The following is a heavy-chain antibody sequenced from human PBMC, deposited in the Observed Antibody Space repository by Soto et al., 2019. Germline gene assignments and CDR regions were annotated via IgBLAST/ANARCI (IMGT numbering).Heavy chain of an antibody. CDR3: ARDFRYDILTGYYTPLAFDY. D-gene: IGHD3-9*01. Sequence: ASVKVSCKASGYTFTSYYMHWVRQAPGQGLEWMGIINPSGGSTSYAQKFQGRVTMARDTSTSTAYMELSSLRSEDTAVYYCARDFRYDILTGYYTPLAFDYWGQGTLVTVSS. CDR2: INPSGGST. CDR1: GYTFTSYY. V-gene: IGHV1-46*01. J-gene: IGHJ4*02.